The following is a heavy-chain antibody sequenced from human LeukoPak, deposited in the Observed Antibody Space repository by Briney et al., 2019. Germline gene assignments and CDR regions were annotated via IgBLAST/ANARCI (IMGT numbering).Heavy chain of an antibody. J-gene: IGHJ4*02. CDR3: ARAGSGWYAINY. Sequence: GASVKVSCKASGGTFSGYAISWVRQAPGQGLEWVGRIIPILSIANYAQKFQGRVTITADKSTSTAYMELSSLRSEDTAVYYCARAGSGWYAINYWGQRTPVTVSS. CDR1: GGTFSGYA. V-gene: IGHV1-69*04. CDR2: IIPILSIA. D-gene: IGHD6-19*01.